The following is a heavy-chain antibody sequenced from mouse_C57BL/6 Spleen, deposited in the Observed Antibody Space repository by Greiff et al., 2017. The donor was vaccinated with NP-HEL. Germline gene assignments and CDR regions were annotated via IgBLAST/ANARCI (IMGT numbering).Heavy chain of an antibody. J-gene: IGHJ3*01. CDR3: ARQVGRTGFSD. CDR1: GYTFTSYW. D-gene: IGHD4-1*01. Sequence: QVQLQQPGAELVRPGSSVKLSCKASGYTFTSYWMHWVKQRPIQGLEWIGNIYPSDSETHYNEKFKDKATLTVDKSSSTAYMHLSSLTSEDSAVYYCARQVGRTGFSDWGKGTLVTVSA. V-gene: IGHV1-52*01. CDR2: IYPSDSET.